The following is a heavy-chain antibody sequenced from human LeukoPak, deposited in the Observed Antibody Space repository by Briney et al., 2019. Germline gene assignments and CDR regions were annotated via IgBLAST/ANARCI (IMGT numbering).Heavy chain of an antibody. D-gene: IGHD2-15*01. V-gene: IGHV3-23*01. CDR2: ISDSGGST. CDR1: GFTFSSYA. Sequence: PGGSLRLSCAASGFTFSSYAMSWVRQAPGKGLEWVSGISDSGGSTYYADSVKGRFTISRDKSKNTLYLQMNSLRAEDTAVYYCAKLTLLGYCSGGSCYDRRVFDYWGQGTLVTVSS. J-gene: IGHJ4*02. CDR3: AKLTLLGYCSGGSCYDRRVFDY.